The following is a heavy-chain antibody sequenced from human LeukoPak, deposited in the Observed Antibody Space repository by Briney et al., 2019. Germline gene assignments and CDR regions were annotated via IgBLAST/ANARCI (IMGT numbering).Heavy chain of an antibody. V-gene: IGHV4-34*01. J-gene: IGHJ4*02. CDR2: INHSGST. D-gene: IGHD3-10*01. CDR3: ARSAPYGSGSYKGPYRFDY. Sequence: SETLSLTCAVYGGSFSGYYWSWIRQPPGKGLEWIGEINHSGSTNYNPSLKSRVTISVDTSKNQFPLKLSSVTAADTAVYYCARSAPYGSGSYKGPYRFDYWGQGTLVTVSS. CDR1: GGSFSGYY.